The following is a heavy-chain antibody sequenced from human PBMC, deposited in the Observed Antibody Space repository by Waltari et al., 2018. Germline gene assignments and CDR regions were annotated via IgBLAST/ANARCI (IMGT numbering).Heavy chain of an antibody. CDR3: ARGEYNWNDAGYYGMDV. V-gene: IGHV3-33*01. Sequence: QVQLVESGGGVVQPGRSLRLPCAASGFTFSSYGMHWVRQAQGKGLEWVAVIWYDGSNKYYADSVKGRFTISRDNSKNTLYLQMNSLRAEDTAVYYCARGEYNWNDAGYYGMDVWGQGTTVTVSS. CDR2: IWYDGSNK. D-gene: IGHD1-20*01. CDR1: GFTFSSYG. J-gene: IGHJ6*02.